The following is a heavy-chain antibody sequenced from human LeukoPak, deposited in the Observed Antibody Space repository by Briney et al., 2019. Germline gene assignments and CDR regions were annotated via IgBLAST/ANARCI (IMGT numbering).Heavy chain of an antibody. CDR3: ARDRIYHCSGGSCYSGWFDP. V-gene: IGHV1-3*01. J-gene: IGHJ5*02. D-gene: IGHD2-15*01. CDR2: INAGNGNT. Sequence: ASVKVSCKASGYTFTSYAMHWVRQAPAQRLEWMGWINAGNGNTKYSQKFQGRVTITRDTSASTAYMELSSLRSEDTAVYYCARDRIYHCSGGSCYSGWFDPWGQGTLVTVSS. CDR1: GYTFTSYA.